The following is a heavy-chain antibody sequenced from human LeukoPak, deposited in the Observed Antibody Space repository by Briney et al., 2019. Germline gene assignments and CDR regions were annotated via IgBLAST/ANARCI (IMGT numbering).Heavy chain of an antibody. CDR3: EKVFCSGGSCYPHTFDY. Sequence: GGSLRLSCAASRFTFSTYGMHWVRQAPGKGLDWVAFIRNDGSIKYYADSVKGRFTISRDNSENTLYLQMNSLRPEDTAMYYCEKVFCSGGSCYPHTFDYWGQGILVTVSS. D-gene: IGHD2-15*01. V-gene: IGHV3-30*02. J-gene: IGHJ4*02. CDR1: RFTFSTYG. CDR2: IRNDGSIK.